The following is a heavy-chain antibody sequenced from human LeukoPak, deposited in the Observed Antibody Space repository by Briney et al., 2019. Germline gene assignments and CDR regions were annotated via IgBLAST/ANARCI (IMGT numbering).Heavy chain of an antibody. V-gene: IGHV1-2*02. Sequence: ASVKVSCRASGYTFTDHYLHWVRQAPGQGLEWMGWINPNSGDTNFAQKFQGRVTMTRDTSINTVYMELSRLRSDDTAVYYCAREDLYTYPLDFWGQGTLVTVSS. D-gene: IGHD5-24*01. CDR1: GYTFTDHY. CDR3: AREDLYTYPLDF. J-gene: IGHJ1*01. CDR2: INPNSGDT.